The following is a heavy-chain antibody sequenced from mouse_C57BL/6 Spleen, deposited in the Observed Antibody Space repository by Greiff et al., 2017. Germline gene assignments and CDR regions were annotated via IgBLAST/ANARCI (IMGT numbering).Heavy chain of an antibody. CDR3: ARHERAAYYFDD. CDR2: FYPGSGSI. J-gene: IGHJ2*01. CDR1: GYTFTEYT. D-gene: IGHD3-3*01. Sequence: QVQLQQSGAELVKPGASVKLSCKASGYTFTEYTIHWVKQRPGQGLEWIGWFYPGSGSIKYKEKFKDKATLTADKSSSTVYMELSRFTSEDSAVYYFARHERAAYYFDDWGQGATLTVSS. V-gene: IGHV1-62-2*01.